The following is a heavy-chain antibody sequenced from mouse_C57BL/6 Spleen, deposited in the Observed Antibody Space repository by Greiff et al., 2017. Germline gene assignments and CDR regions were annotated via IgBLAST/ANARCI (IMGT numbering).Heavy chain of an antibody. D-gene: IGHD1-1*01. CDR2: IRSKSNNYAT. CDR1: GFSFNTYA. Sequence: EVMLVESGGGLVQPKGSLKLSCAASGFSFNTYAMNWVRQAPGKGLEWVARIRSKSNNYATYYAVSVKDRFTISRDDSESMLYLQMNTLKTEDTTMYYCVRHAHTTVVAPCWYFEVWGTGTTVTVSS. CDR3: VRHAHTTVVAPCWYFEV. V-gene: IGHV10-1*01. J-gene: IGHJ1*03.